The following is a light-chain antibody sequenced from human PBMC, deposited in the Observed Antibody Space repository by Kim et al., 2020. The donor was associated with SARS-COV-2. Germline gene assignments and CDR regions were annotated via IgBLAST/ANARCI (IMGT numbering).Light chain of an antibody. Sequence: QAGLTQPPSVSKGLRQTATLTCTGNSNNVGNQGAAWLQQHQGHPPKLLSYRNNNRPSGISEILSASRARNTASLTITGLQPEDEADYYCSAWDSSLSAWVFGGGTQPSVL. CDR2: RNN. J-gene: IGLJ3*02. CDR3: SAWDSSLSAWV. CDR1: SNNVGNQG. V-gene: IGLV10-54*01.